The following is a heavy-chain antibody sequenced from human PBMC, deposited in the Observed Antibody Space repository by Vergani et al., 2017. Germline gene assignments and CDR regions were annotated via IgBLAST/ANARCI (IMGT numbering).Heavy chain of an antibody. CDR3: ARSRPYCTSGSCPAI. V-gene: IGHV4-61*02. D-gene: IGHD2-15*01. Sequence: VKLQESGPGLLKPSQTLSLTCTVSGESIRSGSHYWSWIRQPAGKGPEWIGHIHTGGSTDLNPSFKSRVSISVDTSKSQFSLKLNSVTVADTAVYYCARSRPYCTSGSCPAIWVQGTLVTVSS. J-gene: IGHJ4*02. CDR2: IHTGGST. CDR1: GESIRSGSHY.